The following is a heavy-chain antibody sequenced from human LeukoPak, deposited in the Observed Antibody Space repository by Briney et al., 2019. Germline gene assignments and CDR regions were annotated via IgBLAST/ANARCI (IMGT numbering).Heavy chain of an antibody. CDR2: ISYDGSNK. CDR1: GFTFSSYG. D-gene: IGHD3-22*01. J-gene: IGHJ4*02. Sequence: GRSLRLSCAASGFTFSSYGMHWVRQAPGKGLEWVAVISYDGSNKYYADSVKGRFTISRDNSKNTLYLQMNGLRAEDTAVYYCAKDTFYDSSGYYYGYYFDYWGQGTLVTVSS. V-gene: IGHV3-30*18. CDR3: AKDTFYDSSGYYYGYYFDY.